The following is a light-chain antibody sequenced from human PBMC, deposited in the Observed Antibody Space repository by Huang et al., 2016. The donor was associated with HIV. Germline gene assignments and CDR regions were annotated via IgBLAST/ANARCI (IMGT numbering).Light chain of an antibody. V-gene: IGKV1-39*01. CDR1: QSIHTY. J-gene: IGKJ4*01. CDR3: QQTYTTPLT. Sequence: DIQMTQSPSFLSASVGDRVVITCRASQSIHTYLNWYQQKPGKAPKVLIFGASRLESGVPSRFRGRASGTDFTLNITSLEPEDFATYFCQQTYTTPLTFGGGTKVDIK. CDR2: GAS.